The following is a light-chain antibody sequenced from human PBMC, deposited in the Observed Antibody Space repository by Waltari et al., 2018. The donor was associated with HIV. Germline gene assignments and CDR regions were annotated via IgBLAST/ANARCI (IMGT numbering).Light chain of an antibody. V-gene: IGLV3-21*04. Sequence: SYVLTQPPSVPVAPGKTARITCGGNNIGSKSVHWYQQKPGQAPVLVIYYDSDRPSGIPERFSGSNSGNTATLTISRVEAGDEADYYCQVWDSSSDLAWVFGGGTKLTVL. CDR1: NIGSKS. CDR3: QVWDSSSDLAWV. CDR2: YDS. J-gene: IGLJ3*02.